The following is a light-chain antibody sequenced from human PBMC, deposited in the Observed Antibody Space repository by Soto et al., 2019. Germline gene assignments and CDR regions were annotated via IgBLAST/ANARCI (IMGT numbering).Light chain of an antibody. V-gene: IGKV4-1*01. CDR1: QSVLYSSNNKNY. CDR3: QQYYDTLQYT. J-gene: IGKJ2*01. CDR2: WAS. Sequence: DIVMTQSPDSLAVSLGERATINCKSSQSVLYSSNNKNYLAWYQQKPGQTPKLLINWASTRESGVPDRFSGSRSRTDFTLTSSSLQAEDVAVDYCQQYYDTLQYTFDQANKLEI.